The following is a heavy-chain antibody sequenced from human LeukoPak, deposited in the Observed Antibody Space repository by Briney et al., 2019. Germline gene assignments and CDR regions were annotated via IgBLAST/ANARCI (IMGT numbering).Heavy chain of an antibody. CDR1: GGSISSSSYY. CDR3: ARADTIAARPSLVDH. CDR2: IYYSGST. V-gene: IGHV4-39*07. D-gene: IGHD6-6*01. J-gene: IGHJ4*02. Sequence: SETLSLTCTVSGGSISSSSYYWGWIRQPPGKGLEWIGSIYYSGSTYYNPSLKSRVTISVDTSKNQFSLKLSSVTAADTAVYYCARADTIAARPSLVDHWGQGTLVTVSS.